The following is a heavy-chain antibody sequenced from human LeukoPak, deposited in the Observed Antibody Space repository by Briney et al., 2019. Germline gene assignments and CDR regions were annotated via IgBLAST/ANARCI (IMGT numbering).Heavy chain of an antibody. CDR3: ARDAFMGY. J-gene: IGHJ4*02. V-gene: IGHV3-53*01. CDR2: IYNGGGTT. D-gene: IGHD3-10*01. CDR1: GFTVSSND. Sequence: PGGSLRLSCAVSGFTVSSNDMNWVRQAPGKGLEWVSIIYNGGGTTYYADSVQGRFTISRDNYKNTLYLQMNSLRAEDTALYYCARDAFMGYWGQGTLVTVSS.